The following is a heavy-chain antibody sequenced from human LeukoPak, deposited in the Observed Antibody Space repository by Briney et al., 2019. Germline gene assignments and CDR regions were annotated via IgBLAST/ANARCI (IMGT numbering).Heavy chain of an antibody. CDR3: AKDSDPLGCSSTNCRGNWFDP. Sequence: PGGSLRLSCAASGFTFSSYAMSWVRQAPGKGRDWVSAISGSGGSTYYADSVKGRFTISRDNSKNALYLQMNSLGAEDTAVYYCAKDSDPLGCSSTNCRGNWFDPWGQGTLVTVSS. V-gene: IGHV3-23*01. CDR1: GFTFSSYA. D-gene: IGHD2-2*01. CDR2: ISGSGGST. J-gene: IGHJ5*02.